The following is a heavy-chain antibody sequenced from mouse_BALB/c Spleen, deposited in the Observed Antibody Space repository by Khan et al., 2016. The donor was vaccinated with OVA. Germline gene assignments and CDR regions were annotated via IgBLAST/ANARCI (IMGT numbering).Heavy chain of an antibody. D-gene: IGHD2-3*01. V-gene: IGHV3-2*02. Sequence: EVQLQESGPGLVKPSQSLSLTCTVTGYSITSDYAWNWIRQFPGNKLEWMGYISYSGSTSYNPSPKSRISITRDTSKNQFFLQLNSVTTEDTATYYCARRGDGYYGAMDYWGQGTSVTVSS. CDR2: ISYSGST. CDR1: GYSITSDYA. CDR3: ARRGDGYYGAMDY. J-gene: IGHJ4*01.